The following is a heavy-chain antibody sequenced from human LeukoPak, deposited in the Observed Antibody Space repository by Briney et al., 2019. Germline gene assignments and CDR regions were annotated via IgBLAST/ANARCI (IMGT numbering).Heavy chain of an antibody. CDR3: AKGDHYDILTGYPDY. CDR1: GGTFSSYA. CDR2: IIPIFGTA. V-gene: IGHV1-69*13. J-gene: IGHJ4*02. D-gene: IGHD3-9*01. Sequence: ASVKVSCKASGGTFSSYAISWVRQAPGQGLEWMGGIIPIFGTANYAQKFQGRVTITADESTSTAYMEPSSLRSEDTAVYYCAKGDHYDILTGYPDYWGQGTLVTVSS.